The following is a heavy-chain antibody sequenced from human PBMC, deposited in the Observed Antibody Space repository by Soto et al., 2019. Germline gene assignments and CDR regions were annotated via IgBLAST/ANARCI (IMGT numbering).Heavy chain of an antibody. CDR3: ARFGFGVPDYYYGMDV. J-gene: IGHJ6*02. CDR1: GYSFTSYW. CDR2: IYPGDPDT. Sequence: GESLKISCKGSGYSFTSYWIGWVRQMPGKGLEWMGIIYPGDPDTRYSPSFQGQVTISADKSISTAYLQWSSLKASDTAMYYCARFGFGVPDYYYGMDVWGQGTTVTVSS. D-gene: IGHD3-3*01. V-gene: IGHV5-51*01.